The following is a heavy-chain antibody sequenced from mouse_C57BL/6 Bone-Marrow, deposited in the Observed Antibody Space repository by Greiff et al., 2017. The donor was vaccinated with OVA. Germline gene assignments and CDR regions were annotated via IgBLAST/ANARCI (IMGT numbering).Heavy chain of an antibody. J-gene: IGHJ1*03. CDR1: GFSFNTYA. V-gene: IGHV10-1*01. D-gene: IGHD2-3*01. CDR3: VRHDVYWYFDV. CDR2: LRSKSNNYAT. Sequence: EVKLVESGGGLVQHKGSLKLSCAASGFSFNTYAMNWVRQAPGKGVEWVARLRSKSNNYATYSADSDKDRFTISRYESERMLYLQMNNLKTEETAIYYCVRHDVYWYFDVWGTGTTVTVSS.